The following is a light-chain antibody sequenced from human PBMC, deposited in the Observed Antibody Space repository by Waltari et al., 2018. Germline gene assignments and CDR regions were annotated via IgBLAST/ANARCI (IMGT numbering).Light chain of an antibody. CDR3: QHHVRLPAT. CDR2: GAS. J-gene: IGKJ1*01. V-gene: IGKV3-20*01. Sequence: IVLTQSPGTLSLSPGGRATLSCRASQNIGNYLAWYQQKPDQAPRLLIYGASSRAAGIPDRFSGSGSGADFSLTISRLEPEDFAVYYCQHHVRLPATFGQGTKV. CDR1: QNIGNY.